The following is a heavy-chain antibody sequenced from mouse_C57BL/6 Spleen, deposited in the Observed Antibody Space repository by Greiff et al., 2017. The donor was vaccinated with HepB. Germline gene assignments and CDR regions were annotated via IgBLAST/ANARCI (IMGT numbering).Heavy chain of an antibody. V-gene: IGHV1-5*01. CDR2: IYPGNSDT. Sequence: VQLQQSGTVLARPGASVKMSCKTSGYTFTSYWMHWVKQRPGQGLEWIGAIYPGNSDTSYNQKFKGKAKLTAVTSASTAYMELSSLTNEDSAVYYCTRHYGSSYRQGYAMDYWGQGTSVTVSS. CDR3: TRHYGSSYRQGYAMDY. D-gene: IGHD1-1*01. CDR1: GYTFTSYW. J-gene: IGHJ4*01.